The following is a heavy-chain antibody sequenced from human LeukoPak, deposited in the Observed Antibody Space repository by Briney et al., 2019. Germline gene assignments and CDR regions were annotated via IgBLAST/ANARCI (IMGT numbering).Heavy chain of an antibody. D-gene: IGHD6-19*01. Sequence: GRSLRLSCAASGFTFSSYGMHWVRQAPGKGLEWVAVIWYDGSNKYYADSVKGRFTISRDNSKNTLYLQMNSLRAEDTAVYYCARVGAVAGEDFDYWGQGTLVTVSS. V-gene: IGHV3-33*01. CDR2: IWYDGSNK. CDR3: ARVGAVAGEDFDY. CDR1: GFTFSSYG. J-gene: IGHJ4*02.